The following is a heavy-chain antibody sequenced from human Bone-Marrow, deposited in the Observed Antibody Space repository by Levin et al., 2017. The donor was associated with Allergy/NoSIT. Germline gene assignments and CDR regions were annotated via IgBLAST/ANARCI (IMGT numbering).Heavy chain of an antibody. CDR2: IYLDGGQ. CDR1: GLSVTTHGVG. D-gene: IGHD3-10*01. V-gene: IGHV2-5*02. Sequence: KLSGPTLVKPTQTLTLTCTFSGLSVTTHGVGVGWVRQPPGKALEWLALIYLDGGQRYSPSLNRRLTITRDTSKNQVALTLTNMDSVDTATYFCVHTTGSLGSWFDLWGQGTLVTVSS. CDR3: VHTTGSLGSWFDL. J-gene: IGHJ5*02.